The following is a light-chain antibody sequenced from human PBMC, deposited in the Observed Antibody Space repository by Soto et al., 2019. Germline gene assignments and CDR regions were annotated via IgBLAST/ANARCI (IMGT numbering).Light chain of an antibody. CDR1: QSVSSW. Sequence: IEMTQSPATLSVSLGDRVTITCRASQSVSSWLAWYQQKQGKAPKLLIYNASSFESAVPSRFSGSGSGTDSILTIKSQHPDDSATYYRQKYNTDSTFGQGTKVEIK. CDR2: NAS. CDR3: QKYNTDST. V-gene: IGKV1-5*03. J-gene: IGKJ1*01.